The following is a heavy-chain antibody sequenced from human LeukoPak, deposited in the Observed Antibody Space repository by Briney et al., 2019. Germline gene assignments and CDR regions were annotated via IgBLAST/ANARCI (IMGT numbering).Heavy chain of an antibody. V-gene: IGHV3-23*01. CDR1: GFTFSTHN. J-gene: IGHJ4*02. CDR2: IFPSGGEI. Sequence: PGGSLRLSCAASGFTFSTHNMNWVRQAPGKGLEWVSSIFPSGGEIHYADSVRGRFTISRDNSKSTLSLQMNSLRAEDTAIYYCATYRQVLLPFESWGQGTLVTVSS. CDR3: ATYRQVLLPFES. D-gene: IGHD2-8*02.